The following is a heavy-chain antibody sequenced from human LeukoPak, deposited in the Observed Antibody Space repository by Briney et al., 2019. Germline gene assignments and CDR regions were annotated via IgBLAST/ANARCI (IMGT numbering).Heavy chain of an antibody. CDR1: GGSFSGYY. Sequence: SETLSLTCAVYGGSFSGYYWSWIRQPPGKGLEWIGEINHSGSTNYNPSLKSRVTISVDTSKNQFSLKLSSVTAADTAVYYCARGGMEQWLVPLDYWGQGTLVTVSS. D-gene: IGHD6-19*01. CDR3: ARGGMEQWLVPLDY. CDR2: INHSGST. J-gene: IGHJ4*02. V-gene: IGHV4-34*01.